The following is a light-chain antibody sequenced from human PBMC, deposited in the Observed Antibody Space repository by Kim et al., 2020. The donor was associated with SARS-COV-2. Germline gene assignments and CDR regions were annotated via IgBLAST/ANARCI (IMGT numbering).Light chain of an antibody. CDR1: QGISNY. CDR2: AAS. CDR3: QKYNSAPRG. Sequence: DIQMTQSPSSLSASVGDRVTITCRASQGISNYLACDQQKPGKVPKLLIYAASTLQSGVPSRFSGSGSGTDFTLTTSSLQPEDVATYYCQKYNSAPRGFGQGTKVDIK. J-gene: IGKJ1*01. V-gene: IGKV1-27*01.